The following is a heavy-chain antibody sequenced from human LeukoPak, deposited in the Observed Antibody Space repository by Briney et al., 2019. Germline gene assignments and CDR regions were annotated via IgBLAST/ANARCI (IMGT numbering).Heavy chain of an antibody. CDR2: IYSGGST. CDR1: GFTVSSNY. D-gene: IGHD2-2*01. CDR3: ARDKLYCSSTSCLLYGMDV. Sequence: GGSLRLSCAASGFTVSSNYMSWVRQAPGKGLEWVSVIYSGGSTYYADSVKGRFTISRDNSKNTLYLQMNSLRAEDTAVYYCARDKLYCSSTSCLLYGMDVWGQGTMVTVSS. V-gene: IGHV3-53*01. J-gene: IGHJ6*02.